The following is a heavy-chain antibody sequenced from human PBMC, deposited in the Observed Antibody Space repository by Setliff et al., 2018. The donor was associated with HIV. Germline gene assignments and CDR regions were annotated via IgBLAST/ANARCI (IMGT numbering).Heavy chain of an antibody. Sequence: SETLSLTCAVYGGSFSGYYWSWIRQPPGKGLEWIGEINHSGSTNYNPSLKSRVTILVDTFKNQFSLNMSSVTAADTAVYYCARGKQWLPHVYWGQGTLVTVSS. CDR1: GGSFSGYY. D-gene: IGHD6-19*01. CDR2: INHSGST. J-gene: IGHJ4*02. V-gene: IGHV4-34*01. CDR3: ARGKQWLPHVY.